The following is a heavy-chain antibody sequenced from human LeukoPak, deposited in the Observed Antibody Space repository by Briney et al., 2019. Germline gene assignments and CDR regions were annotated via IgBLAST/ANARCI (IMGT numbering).Heavy chain of an antibody. Sequence: GGSLRLSCVASRITFSSYSMNWVRQAPGKGLEWVSYISSFNDTINYADSVKGRFTISRDNAKNSLYLQMNSLRAEDTAVYYCARISSGWYFFDYWGQGTLVTVSS. J-gene: IGHJ4*02. D-gene: IGHD6-19*01. V-gene: IGHV3-48*01. CDR1: RITFSSYS. CDR3: ARISSGWYFFDY. CDR2: ISSFNDTI.